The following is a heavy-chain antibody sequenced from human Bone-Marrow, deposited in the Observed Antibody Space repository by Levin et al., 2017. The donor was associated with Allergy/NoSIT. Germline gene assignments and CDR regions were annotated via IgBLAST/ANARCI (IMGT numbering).Heavy chain of an antibody. V-gene: IGHV4-31*03. J-gene: IGHJ5*02. CDR1: GDSISHGGYY. D-gene: IGHD3-10*01. CDR3: AREERSLWFDP. Sequence: SQTLSLTCTVSGDSISHGGYYWTWIRQHPGKGLEWIGYIYYTGGTQYNPSLKSRPAMSLDPAKNQFSLKLDSLTAADTAVYYCAREERSLWFDPWGQGTLVTVSS. CDR2: IYYTGGT.